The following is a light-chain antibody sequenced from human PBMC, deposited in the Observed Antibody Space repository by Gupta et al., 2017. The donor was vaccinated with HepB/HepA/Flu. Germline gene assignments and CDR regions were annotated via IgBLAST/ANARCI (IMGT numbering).Light chain of an antibody. CDR2: GNT. J-gene: IGLJ2*01. V-gene: IGLV1-40*01. CDR1: SSNIGAGYD. CDR3: LSYASSMNGVV. Sequence: QSVLTQPPSVSGAPVQRVTISCTGSSSNIGAGYDVHWYQQLPGTAPKLLIYGNTNRPSGVPDRFSGSKSGTSASLAISGLQAEDEADYYCLSYASSMNGVVFGGGTKLTVL.